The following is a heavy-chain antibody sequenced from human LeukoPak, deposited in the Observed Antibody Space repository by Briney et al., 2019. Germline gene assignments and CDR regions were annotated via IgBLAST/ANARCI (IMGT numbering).Heavy chain of an antibody. V-gene: IGHV4-30-4*01. D-gene: IGHD6-6*01. J-gene: IGHJ4*02. CDR3: ARGSWSSSIDY. Sequence: TLSLTCTVSGGSISSGDYYCIWIRQPPGKGPEWIGYIYYSGSTYYNPSLKSRVTISGDTSKNQFSLKVNSVTAADTAVYYCARGSWSSSIDYWGQGTLVTVSS. CDR2: IYYSGST. CDR1: GGSISSGDYY.